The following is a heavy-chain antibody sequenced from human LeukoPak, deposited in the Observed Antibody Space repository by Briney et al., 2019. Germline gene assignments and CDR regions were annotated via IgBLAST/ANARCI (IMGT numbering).Heavy chain of an antibody. J-gene: IGHJ5*02. Sequence: SVKVSCKASGGTFSSYAISWVRQAPGQGLEWMGGIIPIFGTANYAQKFQGRVTITTDESTSTAYMELSSLRSEDTAVYYCARGRAEYDSSGFDPWGQGTLVTVSS. V-gene: IGHV1-69*05. CDR3: ARGRAEYDSSGFDP. D-gene: IGHD6-6*01. CDR1: GGTFSSYA. CDR2: IIPIFGTA.